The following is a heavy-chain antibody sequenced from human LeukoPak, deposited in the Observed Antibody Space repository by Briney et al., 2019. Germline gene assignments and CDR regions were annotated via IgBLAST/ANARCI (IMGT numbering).Heavy chain of an antibody. J-gene: IGHJ4*02. CDR1: GFTFSSNY. Sequence: PGGSLRLSCAASGFTFSSNYMSWVRQAPGKGLEWVSVIYSGGSTYYADSVKGRFTISRDNSKNTLYLQMNSLRAEDTAVYYCARVRIAVAGSRHFDYWGQGTLVTVSS. D-gene: IGHD6-19*01. CDR2: IYSGGST. CDR3: ARVRIAVAGSRHFDY. V-gene: IGHV3-53*01.